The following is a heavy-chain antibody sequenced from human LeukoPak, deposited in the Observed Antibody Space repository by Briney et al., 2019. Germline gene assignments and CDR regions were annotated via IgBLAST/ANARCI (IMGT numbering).Heavy chain of an antibody. Sequence: GGSLRLSCAASGFTFSSYWMSWVRQAPGKGLEWVANIKQDGSETYYVDSVKGRFTISRDNAKNSLYLQMNSLRAEDTAVYYCARAISSSRGGAFDIWGQGTMVTVSS. CDR2: IKQDGSET. D-gene: IGHD6-13*01. V-gene: IGHV3-7*01. CDR3: ARAISSSRGGAFDI. CDR1: GFTFSSYW. J-gene: IGHJ3*02.